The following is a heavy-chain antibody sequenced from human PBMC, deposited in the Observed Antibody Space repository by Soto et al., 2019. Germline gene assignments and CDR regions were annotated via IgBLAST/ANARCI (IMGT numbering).Heavy chain of an antibody. CDR3: AREVVHYGRRGNWFDP. V-gene: IGHV4-59*01. J-gene: IGHJ5*02. CDR2: IYYSGST. CDR1: GGSISSYY. D-gene: IGHD2-15*01. Sequence: SETLSLPCTVSGGSISSYYWSWIRQPPGKGLEWIGYIYYSGSTNYNPSLKSRVTISVDTSKNQFSLKLSSVTAADTAVYYCAREVVHYGRRGNWFDPWGQGTLVTVSS.